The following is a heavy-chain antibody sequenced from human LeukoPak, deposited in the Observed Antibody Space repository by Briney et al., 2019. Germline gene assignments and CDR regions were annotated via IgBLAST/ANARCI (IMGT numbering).Heavy chain of an antibody. D-gene: IGHD4/OR15-4a*01. V-gene: IGHV3-53*01. J-gene: IGHJ4*02. CDR3: ARRAGAYSHPYDY. Sequence: GGSLRLSCTVSGFTVSSNSMSWVRQAPGKGLEWVSFIYSGTIHYSDSVMGRFTISRDNSKNTLYLQMNSLRAEDTAVYYCARRAGAYSHPYDYWGQGTLVTVSS. CDR1: GFTVSSNS. CDR2: IYSGTI.